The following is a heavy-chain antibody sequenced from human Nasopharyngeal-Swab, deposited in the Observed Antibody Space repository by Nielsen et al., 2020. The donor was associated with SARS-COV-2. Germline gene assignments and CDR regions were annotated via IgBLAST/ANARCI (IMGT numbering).Heavy chain of an antibody. V-gene: IGHV3-21*01. J-gene: IGHJ4*02. D-gene: IGHD2-2*02. Sequence: GESLKISCAASGFTFSSYSMNWVRQAPGKGLEWVSSISSSSSYIYYADSVKGRFIISRDNAKNSLYLQMNSLRAEDTAVYYCARDGGGCSSTSCYTWGQGTLVTVSS. CDR2: ISSSSSYI. CDR3: ARDGGGCSSTSCYT. CDR1: GFTFSSYS.